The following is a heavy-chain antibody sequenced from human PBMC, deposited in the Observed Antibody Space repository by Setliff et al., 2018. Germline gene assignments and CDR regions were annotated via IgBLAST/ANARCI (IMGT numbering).Heavy chain of an antibody. V-gene: IGHV3-74*01. J-gene: IGHJ3*02. CDR3: ARVSSSGSYYLAMPAAFDI. CDR2: INSDESST. CDR1: GFTISSYW. D-gene: IGHD1-26*01. Sequence: GGSLRLSCAASGFTISSYWMHWVRQAPGKGLVWVSRINSDESSTSYADSVKGRFTISRDNAKNTLYLQMNSLRAEDTAVYYCARVSSSGSYYLAMPAAFDIWGQGTMVTVSS.